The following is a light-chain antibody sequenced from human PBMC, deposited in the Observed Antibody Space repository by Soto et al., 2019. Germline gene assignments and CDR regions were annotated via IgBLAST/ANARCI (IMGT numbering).Light chain of an antibody. CDR3: QQYKNWPPLT. V-gene: IGKV3-15*01. CDR1: QSVSSS. Sequence: EIVMTQSPATLSVSPGDRATLSCRASQSVSSSLAWYQKIPGQAPRLVIYDASTRATGIPARFGGSGSGTELTLTISSLQSEDFAVYYCQQYKNWPPLTFGGGTKVELK. CDR2: DAS. J-gene: IGKJ4*01.